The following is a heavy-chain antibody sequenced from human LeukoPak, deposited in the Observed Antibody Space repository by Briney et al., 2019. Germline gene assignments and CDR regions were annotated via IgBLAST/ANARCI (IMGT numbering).Heavy chain of an antibody. CDR3: ARDRGGAVTS. CDR1: GGSISSYY. V-gene: IGHV4-59*12. Sequence: PSETLSLTCSVSGGSISSYYWSWIRQSPEKGLEWIGYIYYSGSTNYNPSLKSRVTISVHTSKNQFSLKLSSVTAADTAVYYCARDRGGAVTSWGQGTLVTVSS. CDR2: IYYSGST. D-gene: IGHD3-3*01. J-gene: IGHJ5*02.